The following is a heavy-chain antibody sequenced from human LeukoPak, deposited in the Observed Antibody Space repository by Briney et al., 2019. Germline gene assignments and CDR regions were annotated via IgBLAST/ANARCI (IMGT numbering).Heavy chain of an antibody. V-gene: IGHV4-39*01. CDR3: ARLGGIVVVPAAPGAFDI. CDR1: GGSISSSSYY. Sequence: WETLPLTCTASGGSISSSSYYWGWIRQPPGKGLEWIGSIYYSGSTYYNPSLKSRVTISVDTSKNQFSLKLSSVTAADTAVYYCARLGGIVVVPAAPGAFDIWGQGTMVTVSS. J-gene: IGHJ3*02. CDR2: IYYSGST. D-gene: IGHD2-2*01.